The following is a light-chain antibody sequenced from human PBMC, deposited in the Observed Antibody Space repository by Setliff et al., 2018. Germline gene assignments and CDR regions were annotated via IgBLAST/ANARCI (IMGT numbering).Light chain of an antibody. V-gene: IGLV2-14*01. CDR3: TSYTSSRTYV. J-gene: IGLJ1*01. CDR2: DVS. Sequence: QSVLTQPASVSGSPGQSITISCTGTSSDVGAYNYVSWYQQHPGKAPKLMIYDVSNRPSGVSNRFSGSKSGNTASLTISGLQAEDGADYYCTSYTSSRTYVFGTGTKVTVL. CDR1: SSDVGAYNY.